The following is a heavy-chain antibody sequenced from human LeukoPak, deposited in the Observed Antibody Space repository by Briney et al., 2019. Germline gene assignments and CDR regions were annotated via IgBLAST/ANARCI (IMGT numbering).Heavy chain of an antibody. Sequence: GGSLRLSCAAFGFTFSSYAMHWVRQAPGKGLEWVAVISYDGSNKYYADSVKGRFTISRDNSKNTLYLQMNSLRAEDTAVYYCARDRGGYDLLYYFDYWGQGTLVTVSS. D-gene: IGHD5-12*01. J-gene: IGHJ4*02. CDR3: ARDRGGYDLLYYFDY. V-gene: IGHV3-30*04. CDR1: GFTFSSYA. CDR2: ISYDGSNK.